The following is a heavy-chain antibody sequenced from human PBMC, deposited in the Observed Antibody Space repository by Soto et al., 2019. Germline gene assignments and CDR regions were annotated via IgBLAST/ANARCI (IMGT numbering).Heavy chain of an antibody. Sequence: PCRLMRHSRAASGCTIGNYAMHRVRQAPGKGLEWVAVISYDGSNKYYADSVKGRFTISRDNSKNTLYLQMNSLRAEDTAVYYCAFLSLTSGWYHADYYYYGMDVWGKGTTVTVSS. CDR1: GCTIGNYA. CDR2: ISYDGSNK. J-gene: IGHJ6*04. D-gene: IGHD6-19*01. CDR3: AFLSLTSGWYHADYYYYGMDV. V-gene: IGHV3-30-3*01.